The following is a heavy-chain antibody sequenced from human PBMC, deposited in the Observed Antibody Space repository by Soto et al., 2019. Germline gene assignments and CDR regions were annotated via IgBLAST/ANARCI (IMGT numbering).Heavy chain of an antibody. CDR2: IKSKTDGGTT. V-gene: IGHV3-15*01. D-gene: IGHD2-2*01. CDR1: GFTFSNAW. J-gene: IGHJ6*02. CDR3: TTCSTTCLTYGMDV. Sequence: PGGSLRLSCAASGFTFSNAWMSWVRQAPGKGLEWVGRIKSKTDGGTTDYAAPVKGRFTISRDDSNNTLYLQMNSLKTEDTAVYYCTTCSTTCLTYGMDVWGQGTTVTVSS.